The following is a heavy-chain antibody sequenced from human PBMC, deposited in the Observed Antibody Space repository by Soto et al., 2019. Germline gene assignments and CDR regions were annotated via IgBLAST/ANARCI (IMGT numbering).Heavy chain of an antibody. V-gene: IGHV3-15*07. CDR2: IKTKTEGGTT. Sequence: PGGSLRLSCPASGFTISNAWMSWVRQAPGMGLEWVGRIKTKTEGGTTDYAAPVRDRFTISTDDSKNTLYLQMNSLKTEDTAVYYCTRFPRGYSYVDCWGQGT. CDR1: GFTISNAW. CDR3: TRFPRGYSYVDC. J-gene: IGHJ4*02. D-gene: IGHD5-18*01.